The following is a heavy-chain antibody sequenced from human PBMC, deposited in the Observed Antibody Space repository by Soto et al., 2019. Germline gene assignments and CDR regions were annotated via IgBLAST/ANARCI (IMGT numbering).Heavy chain of an antibody. CDR1: GFSYDYYA. D-gene: IGHD2-21*02. Sequence: LRLSCVASGFSYDYYAMHWVRQVPGKGLEWVAGISWNGGSKGYADSVKGRFVISRDNTKKSVYLQMNSLRSEDTALYYCSKAVGRVYCSKTDYCYSWVFDNSSKGTQVTFSS. J-gene: IGHJ4*02. CDR2: ISWNGGSK. V-gene: IGHV3-9*01. CDR3: SKAVGRVYCSKTDYCYSWVFDN.